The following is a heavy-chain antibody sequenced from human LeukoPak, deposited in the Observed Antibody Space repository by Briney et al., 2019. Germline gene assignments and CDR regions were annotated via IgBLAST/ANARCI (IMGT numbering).Heavy chain of an antibody. CDR1: GFTFSTYA. D-gene: IGHD3-9*01. J-gene: IGHJ4*02. Sequence: GGSLRLSCAASGFTFSTYAMTWVRQAPGKGLEWVSGISTSGDRTYYADSVTGRFTISRDNARNTVFLQLHSRRAEDTAVYYCARHFDMGLPPGDDFDFWGQGTLVTVSS. V-gene: IGHV3-23*01. CDR2: ISTSGDRT. CDR3: ARHFDMGLPPGDDFDF.